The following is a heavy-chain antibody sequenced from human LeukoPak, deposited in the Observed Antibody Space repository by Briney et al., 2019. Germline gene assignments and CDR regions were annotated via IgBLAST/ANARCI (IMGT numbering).Heavy chain of an antibody. CDR2: IYYSGST. Sequence: SETLSLTCTVSGGSISSYYWSWIRQPPGKGLEWIGYIYYSGSTNYNPSLKSRVTISVDTSKNQFSLKLSSVTAADTAVYYCARAPLTTVVTSPDYWGQGTLVTVSS. CDR3: ARAPLTTVVTSPDY. V-gene: IGHV4-59*12. D-gene: IGHD4-23*01. J-gene: IGHJ4*02. CDR1: GGSISSYY.